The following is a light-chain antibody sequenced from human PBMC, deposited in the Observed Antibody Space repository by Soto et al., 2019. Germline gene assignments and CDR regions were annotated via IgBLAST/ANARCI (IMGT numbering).Light chain of an antibody. V-gene: IGLV2-14*03. CDR3: SSYTSRSTLGV. Sequence: QSALTQPASVSGSPGQSITISCTGAYSDIGGYNYVSWYQQHPGKAPKLMIYDVTNRPSGVSYRFSGSKSGNTASLTIAGLQAGDEANYYCSSYTSRSTLGVFGGGTKLTVL. CDR1: YSDIGGYNY. CDR2: DVT. J-gene: IGLJ2*01.